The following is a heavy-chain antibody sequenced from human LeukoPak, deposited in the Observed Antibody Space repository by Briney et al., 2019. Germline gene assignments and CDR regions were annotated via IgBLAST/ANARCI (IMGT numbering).Heavy chain of an antibody. V-gene: IGHV4-34*01. CDR2: INHSGST. Sequence: SETLSLTCAVYGGSFSGYYWSWIRQPPGKGLEWIGEINHSGSTNYNPSLKSRVTISVDTSKNQFSLKLSSVTAADTAVYYCARQRVNYYDSSGYPHFDYWGQGTLVTVPS. D-gene: IGHD3-22*01. CDR3: ARQRVNYYDSSGYPHFDY. CDR1: GGSFSGYY. J-gene: IGHJ4*02.